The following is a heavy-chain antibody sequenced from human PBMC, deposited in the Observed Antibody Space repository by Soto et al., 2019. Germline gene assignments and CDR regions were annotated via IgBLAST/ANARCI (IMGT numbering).Heavy chain of an antibody. Sequence: SVKVSCKASGGTFSSYAISWVRQAPGQGLEWMGGIIPIFGTANYAQKFQGRVTITADESTSTAYMELSSLRSEDTAVYYCARRVGDYYDSSGYGPPDYWGQGTLVTVSS. CDR1: GGTFSSYA. V-gene: IGHV1-69*13. CDR3: ARRVGDYYDSSGYGPPDY. J-gene: IGHJ4*02. D-gene: IGHD3-22*01. CDR2: IIPIFGTA.